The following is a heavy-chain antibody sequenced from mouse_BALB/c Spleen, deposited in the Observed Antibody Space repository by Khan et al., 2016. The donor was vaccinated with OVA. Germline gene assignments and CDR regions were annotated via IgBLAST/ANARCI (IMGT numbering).Heavy chain of an antibody. CDR2: IYPGDGDT. Sequence: QVQLKESGAELVRPGSSVKISCKASGYAFSSYWMNWVKQRPGQGLEWIGQIYPGDGDTNYNGKFKGKATLTADKSSSTAYMQLSSLTSEDSAVYFCARGRYYGYDGFAYWGQGTLVTVSA. D-gene: IGHD2-2*01. CDR1: GYAFSSYW. V-gene: IGHV1-80*01. CDR3: ARGRYYGYDGFAY. J-gene: IGHJ3*01.